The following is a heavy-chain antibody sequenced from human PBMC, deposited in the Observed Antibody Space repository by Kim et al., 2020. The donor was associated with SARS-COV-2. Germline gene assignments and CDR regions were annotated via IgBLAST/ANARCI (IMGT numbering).Heavy chain of an antibody. CDR1: GFTFSDYA. CDR2: IDKNGRNI. Sequence: GGSLRLSCAASGFTFSDYAMTWVRQVPGEGLDWVSSIDKNGRNIYYTDSAKGRFTISRDNSKHTLYLQMNSLRAEDTAFYYCAKKGRATSSWYYFDYW. J-gene: IGHJ4*01. V-gene: IGHV3-23*05. D-gene: IGHD6-13*01. CDR3: AKKGRATSSWYYFDY.